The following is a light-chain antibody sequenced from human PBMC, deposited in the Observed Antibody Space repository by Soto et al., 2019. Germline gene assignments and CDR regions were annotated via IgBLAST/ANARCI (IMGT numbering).Light chain of an antibody. CDR1: QSVSSN. J-gene: IGKJ4*01. V-gene: IGKV3-15*01. CDR2: HAS. Sequence: EIVMTQSPATLSVSPGERATLSCRASQSVSSNLAWYQQKPGQAPRLLIYHASTRAPGIPARFSGSGSGTEFTITINSLQSEDFAVYYCQQYNKWPLTFGGGTKVQIK. CDR3: QQYNKWPLT.